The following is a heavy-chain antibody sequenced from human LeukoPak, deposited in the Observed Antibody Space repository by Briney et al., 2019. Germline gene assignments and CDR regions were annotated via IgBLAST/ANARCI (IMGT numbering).Heavy chain of an antibody. J-gene: IGHJ3*02. V-gene: IGHV4-59*01. Sequence: PSETLSLTCTVSGGSTSSYYWSWIRQPPGKGLEWIGYIYYSGSTNYNPSLKSRVTISVDTSKNQFSLKLSSVTVADTAVYYCARAYYYGSGSYAFDIWGQGTMVTVSS. CDR1: GGSTSSYY. CDR3: ARAYYYGSGSYAFDI. D-gene: IGHD3-10*01. CDR2: IYYSGST.